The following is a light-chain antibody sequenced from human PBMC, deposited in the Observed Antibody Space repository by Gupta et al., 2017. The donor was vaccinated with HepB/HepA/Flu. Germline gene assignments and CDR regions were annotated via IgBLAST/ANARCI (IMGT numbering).Light chain of an antibody. CDR1: QDINNH. CDR3: QQDNNYPLT. J-gene: IGKJ1*01. V-gene: IGKV1-16*01. Sequence: DTQLTQSPSSVSASVGDRVIITCRASQDINNHLAWFQQKPGEAPKSLIYAASSLKSGVPSRFSGSESGTEFTLTISSLQPEDFGTYYCQQDNNYPLTFGQGTQVEIK. CDR2: AAS.